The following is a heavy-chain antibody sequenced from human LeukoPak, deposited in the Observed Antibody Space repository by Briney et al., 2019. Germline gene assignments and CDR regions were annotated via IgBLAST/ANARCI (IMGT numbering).Heavy chain of an antibody. CDR2: IFHTGST. Sequence: SETLSLTCTVSGDSISSGNYWGWIRQPPGKGLEWIGSIFHTGSTYFNLSLKSRVTISVDTSKNQFSLRLSSVTAADTAVYYCARGGIVGSRTNWFDPWGQGILVTVSS. J-gene: IGHJ5*02. CDR1: GDSISSGNY. V-gene: IGHV4-38-2*02. D-gene: IGHD1-26*01. CDR3: ARGGIVGSRTNWFDP.